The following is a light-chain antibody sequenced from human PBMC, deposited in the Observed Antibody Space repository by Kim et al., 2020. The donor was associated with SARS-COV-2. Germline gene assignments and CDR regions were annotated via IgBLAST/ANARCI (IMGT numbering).Light chain of an antibody. CDR1: QRVSSSY. CDR3: QQYASVPPWT. CDR2: GAS. V-gene: IGKV3-20*01. Sequence: EIVLTQSPGTLSLSPGERGTLSCRASQRVSSSYLAWYQQKPGQGPRLLIYGASNRATGIPDRFSGSGSGTDFTLTISRLEPDDVAVYYCQQYASVPPWTFGQGTKVDIK. J-gene: IGKJ1*01.